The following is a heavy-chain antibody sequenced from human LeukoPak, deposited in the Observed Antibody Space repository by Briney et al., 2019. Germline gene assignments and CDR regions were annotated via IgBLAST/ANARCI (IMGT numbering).Heavy chain of an antibody. D-gene: IGHD3-9*01. V-gene: IGHV5-51*01. CDR1: GYSFTSYW. CDR2: IYPGDSDT. CDR3: ARHYPILTGSADY. Sequence: GESLKISCKGSGYSFTSYWIGWVRQMPGKGLEWMGIIYPGDSDTRYSPSFQGQVTISADKSISTAYLQWSSLKASDTAMYYYARHYPILTGSADYWGQGTLVTVSS. J-gene: IGHJ4*02.